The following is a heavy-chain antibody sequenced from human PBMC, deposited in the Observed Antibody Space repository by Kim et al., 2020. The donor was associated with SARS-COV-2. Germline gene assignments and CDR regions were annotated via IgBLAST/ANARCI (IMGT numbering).Heavy chain of an antibody. J-gene: IGHJ4*02. D-gene: IGHD3-22*01. CDR2: IYYSGVT. Sequence: SETLSLTCTVSGGSISSSSYYWGWIRQPPGKGLEWIGSIYYSGVTYYNPYLKSRVTISVDTSKNQFSLKLSSVTAADTAVYYCARHVKSVGYYDSSGYLTPLYYWGQGTLVTASS. CDR3: ARHVKSVGYYDSSGYLTPLYY. V-gene: IGHV4-39*01. CDR1: GGSISSSSYY.